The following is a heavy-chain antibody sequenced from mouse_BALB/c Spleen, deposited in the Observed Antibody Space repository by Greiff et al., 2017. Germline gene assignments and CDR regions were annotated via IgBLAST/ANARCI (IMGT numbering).Heavy chain of an antibody. CDR2: ISYSGST. V-gene: IGHV3-8*02. D-gene: IGHD1-1*01. CDR1: GDSITSGY. CDR3: ARGEGYYGSDYAMDY. J-gene: IGHJ4*01. Sequence: EVHLVESGPSLVKPSQTLSLTCSVTGDSITSGYWNWIRKFPGNKLEYMGYISYSGSTYYNPSLKSRISITRDTSKNQYYLQLNSVTTEDTATYYCARGEGYYGSDYAMDYWGQGTSVTVSS.